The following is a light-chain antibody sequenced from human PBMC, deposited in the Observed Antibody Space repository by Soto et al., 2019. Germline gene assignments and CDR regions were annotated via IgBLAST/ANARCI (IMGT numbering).Light chain of an antibody. CDR1: QGISSA. CDR3: QQFNSYPPYT. V-gene: IGKV1-13*02. J-gene: IGKJ2*01. Sequence: AIPLTQSPSSLSASVGDRVTITCRASQGISSALAWYQQKPGKAPKLLIYDASSLEDGVPSRFSGSGSGTDFTLTISSLQPEDFATYYCQQFNSYPPYTFGQGTKLEIK. CDR2: DAS.